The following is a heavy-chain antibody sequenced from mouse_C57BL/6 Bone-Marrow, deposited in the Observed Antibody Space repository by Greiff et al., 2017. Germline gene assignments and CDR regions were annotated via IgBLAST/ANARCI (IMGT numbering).Heavy chain of an antibody. D-gene: IGHD2-3*01. CDR2: IDPSDSYT. CDR3: ARVGWFFDY. Sequence: VQLQQPGAELVMPGASVKLSCKASGYTFTSYWMHWVKQRPGQGLEWIGEIDPSDSYTNYNQKFKGKSTLTVDKSSSTAYMQLSSLTSENSAVYYCARVGWFFDYWGQGTTLTVSS. V-gene: IGHV1-69*01. CDR1: GYTFTSYW. J-gene: IGHJ2*01.